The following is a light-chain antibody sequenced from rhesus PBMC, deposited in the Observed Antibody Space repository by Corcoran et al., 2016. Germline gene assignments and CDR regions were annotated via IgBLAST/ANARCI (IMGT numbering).Light chain of an antibody. CDR1: QGISSY. J-gene: IGKJ4*01. CDR2: DAS. CDR3: QQRNSYPLT. V-gene: IGKV1-38*01. Sequence: DIQLTQSPSSLSASVGDRVTITCRASQGISSYVAWYQQKSGKAPKLLIYDASNLQSGVPSRFSGSGSGTEFTLTISSLQPADFATYYCQQRNSYPLTFGGGTKVAIK.